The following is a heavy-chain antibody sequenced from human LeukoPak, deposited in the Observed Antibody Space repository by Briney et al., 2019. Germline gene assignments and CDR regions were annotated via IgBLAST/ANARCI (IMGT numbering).Heavy chain of an antibody. D-gene: IGHD2-15*01. V-gene: IGHV3-21*01. Sequence: GGSLRLSCAASGFTFSSYSMNWVRQAAGKGREWVSSISSSSSYIYYADSVKGRFTISRDNAKNSLYLQMNSLRAEDTAVYYCARAPGYCSGGSCYDYWGQGTLVTVSS. CDR2: ISSSSSYI. CDR1: GFTFSSYS. J-gene: IGHJ4*02. CDR3: ARAPGYCSGGSCYDY.